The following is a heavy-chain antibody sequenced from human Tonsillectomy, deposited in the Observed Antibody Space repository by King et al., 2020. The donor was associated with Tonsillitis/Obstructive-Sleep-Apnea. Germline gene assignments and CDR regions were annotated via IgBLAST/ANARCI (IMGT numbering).Heavy chain of an antibody. J-gene: IGHJ4*02. Sequence: VQLVESGGGLVKPGGSLRLSCAASGFTFSSYKMNLVRQAPGQGLEGVSSISTSSSYIYYADSVKGRFTISRDFAKNSLYLQMNSLRVEDTAVYYCASREVGYYLDYWGQGTLVSVSS. CDR2: ISTSSSYI. V-gene: IGHV3-21*01. CDR3: ASREVGYYLDY. CDR1: GFTFSSYK. D-gene: IGHD1-26*01.